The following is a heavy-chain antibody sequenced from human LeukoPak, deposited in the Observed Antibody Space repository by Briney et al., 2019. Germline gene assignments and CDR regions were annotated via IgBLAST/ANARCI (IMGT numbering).Heavy chain of an antibody. CDR2: ISYDGSNK. CDR1: GFTFSSYG. D-gene: IGHD6-13*01. Sequence: GGSLRLSCAASGFTFSSYGMHWVRQAPGKGLEWVAVISYDGSNKYYADSVKGRFTISRDNSKNTLYLQMNSLRAEDTAVYYCAKAAIAAAGTGLAGLNRYYYYGMDVWGQGTTVTVSS. V-gene: IGHV3-30*18. CDR3: AKAAIAAAGTGLAGLNRYYYYGMDV. J-gene: IGHJ6*02.